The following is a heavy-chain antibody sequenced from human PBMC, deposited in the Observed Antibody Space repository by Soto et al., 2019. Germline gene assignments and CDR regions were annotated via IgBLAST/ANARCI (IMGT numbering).Heavy chain of an antibody. CDR2: ISYDGSNK. Sequence: QVQLVESGGGVVQPGRSLRLSCEASGFTFSSYGMHWARQAPGKGLEWVAVISYDGSNKYYADSVKGRFTISRYNSKNTLYLEMNSLRAEDTAVYYCANSRLRGFSYYAMDVWGQGTTVTVSS. D-gene: IGHD3-10*01. J-gene: IGHJ6*02. CDR3: ANSRLRGFSYYAMDV. V-gene: IGHV3-30*18. CDR1: GFTFSSYG.